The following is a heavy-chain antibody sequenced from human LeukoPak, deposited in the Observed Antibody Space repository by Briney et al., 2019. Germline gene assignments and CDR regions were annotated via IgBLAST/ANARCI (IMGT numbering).Heavy chain of an antibody. CDR3: AKKKVDVMGNQYYXXYXLDV. Sequence: PSETLSLTCAFYGGSFSGYSLTWIRQPPGKGLEWIGEINHSGINHFNPSLKSRVTISADTSKKQVFLNLSSVTAADTAVYYCAKKKVDVMGNQYYXXYXLDVWGQGTTVTVSS. D-gene: IGHD3-16*01. J-gene: IGHJ6*02. CDR2: INHSGIN. CDR1: GGSFSGYS. V-gene: IGHV4-34*01.